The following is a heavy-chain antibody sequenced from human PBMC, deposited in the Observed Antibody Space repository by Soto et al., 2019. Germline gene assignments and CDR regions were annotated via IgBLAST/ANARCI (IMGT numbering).Heavy chain of an antibody. D-gene: IGHD3-10*01. Sequence: SVKVSCKASGGTFSSYTISWVRQAPGQGLEWMGRIIPILGIANYAQKFQGRVTITADKSTSTAYMELSSLRSDDTAVYYCARKVRGVITYYMDVWGKGTTVTVSS. CDR2: IIPILGIA. J-gene: IGHJ6*03. V-gene: IGHV1-69*02. CDR1: GGTFSSYT. CDR3: ARKVRGVITYYMDV.